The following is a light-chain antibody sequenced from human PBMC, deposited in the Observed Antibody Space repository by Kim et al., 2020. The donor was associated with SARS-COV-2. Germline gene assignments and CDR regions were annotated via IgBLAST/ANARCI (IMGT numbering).Light chain of an antibody. CDR2: DVS. CDR1: SSDVGGYNY. Sequence: QSALTQPRSVSGSPGQSVTISCTGTSSDVGGYNYVSWYQQHPGKAPKLMIYDVSKRPSGVPDRFSGSKSGNTASLTISGLQAEDEADYYCCSYAGSYTCEVFGGGTQLTVL. J-gene: IGLJ3*02. V-gene: IGLV2-11*01. CDR3: CSYAGSYTCEV.